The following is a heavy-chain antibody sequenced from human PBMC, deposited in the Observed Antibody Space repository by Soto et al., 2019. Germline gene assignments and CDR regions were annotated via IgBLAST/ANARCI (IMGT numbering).Heavy chain of an antibody. J-gene: IGHJ6*02. CDR1: GDSVSDFY. V-gene: IGHV4-4*07. CDR3: VRDSPRAAGCADV. Sequence: QVQLQESGPGLMKPSETLSLTCRVSGDSVSDFYWGWVRQPAGKGLEWIGRMFPGGSSNYNPSLKSRVTMSIDTSKTQFSLRLTSVTAADTAVYYCVRDSPRAAGCADVWGRGTKVTVSS. D-gene: IGHD6-25*01. CDR2: MFPGGSS.